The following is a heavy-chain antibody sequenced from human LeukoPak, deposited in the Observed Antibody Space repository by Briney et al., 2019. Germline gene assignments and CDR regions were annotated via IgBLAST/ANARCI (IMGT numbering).Heavy chain of an antibody. CDR2: IYTSGST. CDR3: ARGRGYSYGPYYYYMDV. Sequence: SETLSLTCTVSGASISSYYWTWIRQPAGKGLEWIGRIYTSGSTNYNPSLKSRVTMSVDTSKNQFSLKLSSVTAADTAVYYCARGRGYSYGPYYYYMDVWGKGTTVTVSS. CDR1: GASISSYY. V-gene: IGHV4-4*07. D-gene: IGHD5-18*01. J-gene: IGHJ6*03.